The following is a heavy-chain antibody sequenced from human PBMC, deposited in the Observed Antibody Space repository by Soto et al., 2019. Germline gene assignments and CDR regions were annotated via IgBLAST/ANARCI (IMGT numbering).Heavy chain of an antibody. CDR2: TYYRSKWYN. Sequence: QVQLQQSGPGLVKTSQTLSLTCAISGDSVSSNSVAWNWIRQSPSRGLEWLGRTYYRSKWYNDYGVTVKGRITINPDTSKNQFSLQLNSVTPGDTAVYSCARGRFTAFGIWGQGTMVTVSS. CDR1: GDSVSSNSVA. D-gene: IGHD3-3*01. J-gene: IGHJ3*02. V-gene: IGHV6-1*01. CDR3: ARGRFTAFGI.